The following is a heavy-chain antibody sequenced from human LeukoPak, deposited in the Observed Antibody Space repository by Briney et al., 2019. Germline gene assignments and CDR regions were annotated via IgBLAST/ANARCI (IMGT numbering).Heavy chain of an antibody. Sequence: GGSLRLSCAASGFTFSSYAMHWVRQAPGKGLEWVAVISYDGSNKYCADSVKGRFTISRDNSKNTLYLQMNSLRAEDTAVYYCARDQLDEWLAPIYYYYGMDVWGQGTTVTVSS. D-gene: IGHD6-19*01. J-gene: IGHJ6*02. CDR3: ARDQLDEWLAPIYYYYGMDV. V-gene: IGHV3-30-3*01. CDR2: ISYDGSNK. CDR1: GFTFSSYA.